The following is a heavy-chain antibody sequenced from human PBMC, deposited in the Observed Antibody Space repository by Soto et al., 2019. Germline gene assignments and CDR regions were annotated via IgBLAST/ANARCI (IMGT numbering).Heavy chain of an antibody. CDR1: GFTFSSYA. V-gene: IGHV3-30-3*01. J-gene: IGHJ3*02. Sequence: GGSLRLSCAASGFTFSSYAMHWVRQAPGKGLEWVAVISYDGSNKYYADSVKGRFTISRDNSKNTLYLQMNSLRAEDTAVYYCARERSGSYYLVAFDIWGQGKMVTVS. CDR3: ARERSGSYYLVAFDI. D-gene: IGHD1-26*01. CDR2: ISYDGSNK.